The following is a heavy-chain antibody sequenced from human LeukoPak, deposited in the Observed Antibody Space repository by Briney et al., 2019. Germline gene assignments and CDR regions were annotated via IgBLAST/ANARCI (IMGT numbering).Heavy chain of an antibody. CDR2: IQPSGML. CDR3: SRGLDSRKLGY. V-gene: IGHV4-31*03. Sequence: PALTLSMFGAPLYKEYQDLNSIRPSPGKGLEWIGSIQPSGMLYNNPSLESRVTMSRDTSKNQFSLNLNSVTAADTAVYFCSRGLDSRKLGYWGQGILVTVSS. D-gene: IGHD3-22*01. CDR1: GAPLYKEYQD. J-gene: IGHJ4*02.